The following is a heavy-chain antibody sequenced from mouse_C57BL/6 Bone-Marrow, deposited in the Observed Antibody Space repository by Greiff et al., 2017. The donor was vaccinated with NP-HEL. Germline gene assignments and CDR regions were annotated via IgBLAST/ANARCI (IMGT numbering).Heavy chain of an antibody. J-gene: IGHJ3*01. V-gene: IGHV1-50*01. CDR2: IDPSDSYT. Sequence: VQLQQPGAELVKPGASVKLSCKASGYTFTSYWMQWVKQRPGQGLEWIGEIDPSDSYTNYNQKFKGKATLTVDTSSSTAYMQLSSLTSEDSAVYYCARRRDYDEREAFAYWGQGTLVTVSA. CDR1: GYTFTSYW. CDR3: ARRRDYDEREAFAY. D-gene: IGHD2-4*01.